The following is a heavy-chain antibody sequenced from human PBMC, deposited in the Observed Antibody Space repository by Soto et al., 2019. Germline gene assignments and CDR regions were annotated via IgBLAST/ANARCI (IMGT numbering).Heavy chain of an antibody. D-gene: IGHD6-13*01. V-gene: IGHV1-8*01. CDR3: TASSWTGPGLDS. J-gene: IGHJ5*01. CDR1: GYTFTSWD. Sequence: ASVKVSCKASGYTFTSWDVYWVRQAAGQGLEWMGYMNPRSGNTGYEQRFQGRVTMTRDTSISTAYMELSSLTSDDTAVYHRTASSWTGPGLDSWGQGTQVTVSS. CDR2: MNPRSGNT.